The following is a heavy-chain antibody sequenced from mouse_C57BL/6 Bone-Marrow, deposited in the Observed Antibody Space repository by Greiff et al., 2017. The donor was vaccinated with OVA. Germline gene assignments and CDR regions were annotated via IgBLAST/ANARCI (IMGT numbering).Heavy chain of an antibody. Sequence: VQGVESGAELVRPGTSVKMSCKASGYTFTNYWIGWAKQRPGHGLEWIGDIYPGGGYTNYNEKFKGKATLTADKSSSTACMQFSSLTSEDSAIYYCATNYGWAWFAYWGQGTLVTVSA. CDR3: ATNYGWAWFAY. V-gene: IGHV1-63*01. D-gene: IGHD1-1*01. J-gene: IGHJ3*01. CDR2: IYPGGGYT. CDR1: GYTFTNYW.